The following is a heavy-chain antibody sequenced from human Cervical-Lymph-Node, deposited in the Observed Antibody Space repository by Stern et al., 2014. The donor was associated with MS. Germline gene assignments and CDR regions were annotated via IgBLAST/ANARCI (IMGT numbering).Heavy chain of an antibody. J-gene: IGHJ4*02. CDR3: ASGGYHYGSGPDY. D-gene: IGHD3-10*01. V-gene: IGHV1-69*06. Sequence: QVQLVESGAEVKKPGSSVKVSCKASGDTFKNKAITWVRQVPGQGLEWIGRMLPSIGSTNYIPKLKDRFRVTADRAATTAHMELSNLKSDDTAVYYCASGGYHYGSGPDYWGQGTLVIVSS. CDR1: GDTFKNKA. CDR2: MLPSIGST.